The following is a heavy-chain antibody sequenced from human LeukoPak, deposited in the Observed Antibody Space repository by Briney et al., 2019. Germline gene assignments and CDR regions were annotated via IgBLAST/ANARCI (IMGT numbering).Heavy chain of an antibody. Sequence: GGSLRLSCAASGFTFSSYGMHWVRQAPGKGLEWVAVISYDGSNKYYADSAKGRFTISRDNSKNTLYLQMNSLRAEDTAVYYCAKDLSYYDSSGYPFDYWGQGTLVTVSS. CDR3: AKDLSYYDSSGYPFDY. D-gene: IGHD3-22*01. CDR2: ISYDGSNK. J-gene: IGHJ4*02. CDR1: GFTFSSYG. V-gene: IGHV3-30*18.